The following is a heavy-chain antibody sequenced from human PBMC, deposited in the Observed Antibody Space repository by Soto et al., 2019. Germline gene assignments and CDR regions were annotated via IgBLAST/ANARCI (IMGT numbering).Heavy chain of an antibody. CDR3: ARDSPHYAYIWGSYRYDSSFFDY. V-gene: IGHV1-69*08. CDR2: IIPILGIA. J-gene: IGHJ4*02. Sequence: QVQLVQSGAEVKKPGSSVKVSCKASGGTFSSYTISWVRQAPRQGLEWMGRIIPILGIANYAQKFQGRVTITADKSTSTAYMELSSLRSEDTAVYYCARDSPHYAYIWGSYRYDSSFFDYWGQGTLVTVSS. CDR1: GGTFSSYT. D-gene: IGHD3-16*02.